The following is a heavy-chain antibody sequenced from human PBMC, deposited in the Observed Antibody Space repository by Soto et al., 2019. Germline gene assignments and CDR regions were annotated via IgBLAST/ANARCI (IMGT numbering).Heavy chain of an antibody. Sequence: TGGSLRLSCAASGFTFSSYSMNWVRQAPGKGLEWVSSISSSSSYIYYADSVKGRFTISRDNAKNSLYLQMNSLRAEDTAVYYCAREGIPTVTPGGRFDPWGQGTLVTVSS. J-gene: IGHJ5*02. CDR3: AREGIPTVTPGGRFDP. CDR2: ISSSSSYI. CDR1: GFTFSSYS. D-gene: IGHD4-17*01. V-gene: IGHV3-21*01.